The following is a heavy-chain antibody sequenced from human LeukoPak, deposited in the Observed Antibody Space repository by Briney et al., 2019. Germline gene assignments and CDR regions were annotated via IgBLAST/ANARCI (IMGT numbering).Heavy chain of an antibody. V-gene: IGHV4-39*01. J-gene: IGHJ4*02. CDR2: IYYNGNT. CDR3: ARRYYDASGFLSDY. D-gene: IGHD3-22*01. CDR1: GGSISSIGYY. Sequence: SETLSLTCTVSGGSISSIGYYWGWIRQPPGKGLEWIGSIYYNGNTYYNSSLKSRVTISVDTSKKQFSLKLSAVTAADTAAYYCARRYYDASGFLSDYWGQGTLVSVSS.